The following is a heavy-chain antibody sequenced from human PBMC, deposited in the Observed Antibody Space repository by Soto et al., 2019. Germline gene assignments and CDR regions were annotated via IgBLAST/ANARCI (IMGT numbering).Heavy chain of an antibody. J-gene: IGHJ2*01. CDR1: GYKFSDYY. CDR3: ARDPGIPGRFWYFDL. CDR2: VNPKRGDA. D-gene: IGHD3-3*01. Sequence: QVLLVQSGAEMKKPGASVKVSCKASGYKFSDYYIHWVRQAPGQGLEWMGWVNPKRGDAIYAQKFQGWVTMTRDAAISTAYLELNRLSCDDTATYYCARDPGIPGRFWYFDLWGRGTLITVSS. V-gene: IGHV1-2*04.